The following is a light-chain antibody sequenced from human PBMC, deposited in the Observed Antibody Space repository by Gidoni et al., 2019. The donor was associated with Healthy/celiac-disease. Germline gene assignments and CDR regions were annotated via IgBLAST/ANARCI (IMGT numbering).Light chain of an antibody. V-gene: IGKV3-11*01. J-gene: IGKJ4*01. CDR1: QSVSSY. CDR3: QQRSNWPLP. Sequence: EIVFTQSPATLSFSPGERATLACRASQSVSSYLAWYHQKPAQAPRLLLYDASNRATGIPARFSGSGSGTDFTLTISSLEPEDFAVYYCQQRSNWPLPFGGGTKVEIK. CDR2: DAS.